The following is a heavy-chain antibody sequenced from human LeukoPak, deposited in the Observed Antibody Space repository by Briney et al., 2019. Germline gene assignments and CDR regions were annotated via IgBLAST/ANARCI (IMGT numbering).Heavy chain of an antibody. CDR2: ISSSSSYI. CDR3: ARGLNWNYGWFDP. J-gene: IGHJ5*02. D-gene: IGHD1-7*01. CDR1: GFIFSSYG. V-gene: IGHV3-21*01. Sequence: GGSLRPSCAASGFIFSSYGMSWVRQAPGKGLEWVSSISSSSSYIYYADSVKGRFTISRDNAKNSLYLQMNSLRAEDTAVYYCARGLNWNYGWFDPWGQGTLVTVSS.